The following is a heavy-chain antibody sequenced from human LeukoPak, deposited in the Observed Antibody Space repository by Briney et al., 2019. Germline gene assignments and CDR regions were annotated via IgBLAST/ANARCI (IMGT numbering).Heavy chain of an antibody. D-gene: IGHD3-22*01. CDR3: VRSAFHAGSGNYYDY. V-gene: IGHV3-30-3*01. CDR1: GFTFSSYA. CDR2: ISYDGSNK. J-gene: IGHJ4*02. Sequence: PGGSLRLSCAASGFTFSSYAMHWVRQAPGKGLEWVAVISYDGSNKYYADSVKGRFTISRDNPKNTLYLQMNSLRAEDTAVYYCVRSAFHAGSGNYYDYWGQGTLVTASS.